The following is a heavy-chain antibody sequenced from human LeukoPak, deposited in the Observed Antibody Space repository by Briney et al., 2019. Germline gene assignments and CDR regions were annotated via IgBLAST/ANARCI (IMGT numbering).Heavy chain of an antibody. CDR3: ARGPRYGESGYDLGPY. CDR2: INPNSGGS. D-gene: IGHD5-12*01. V-gene: IGHV1-2*02. J-gene: IGHJ4*02. CDR1: GYTFTGYY. Sequence: ASVKVSCKASGYTFTGYYMHWMRQAPGQGLEWVGWINPNSGGSHYARRFQGRVTMTSDTSINTGYMELTSLTTDDTAVYYCARGPRYGESGYDLGPYWGQGTLVTVSS.